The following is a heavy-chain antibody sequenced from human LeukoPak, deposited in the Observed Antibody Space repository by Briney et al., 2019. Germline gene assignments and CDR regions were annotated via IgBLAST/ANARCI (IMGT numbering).Heavy chain of an antibody. CDR2: ISSSGSTI. CDR1: GFTFSDYY. Sequence: GGSLRLSCAASGFTFSDYYMSWIRQAPGKGLEWVAYISSSGSTIYYADSVKGRFTISRDNAKNSLYLQMNSLRAEDTAVYYCARSLRKQPADIDYWGQRTLVTVSS. V-gene: IGHV3-11*01. CDR3: ARSLRKQPADIDY. J-gene: IGHJ4*02. D-gene: IGHD6-13*01.